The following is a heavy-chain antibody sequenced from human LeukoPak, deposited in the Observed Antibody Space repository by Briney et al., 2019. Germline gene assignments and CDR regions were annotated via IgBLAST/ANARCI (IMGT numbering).Heavy chain of an antibody. CDR1: GGSISSSNW. CDR3: ARGAYNWNEGNWFDP. J-gene: IGHJ5*02. D-gene: IGHD1-1*01. V-gene: IGHV4-4*02. Sequence: SETLSLTCAVSGGSISSSNWWSWVRQPPGKGLEWIGEIYHSGSTNYNPSLKSRVTISVDKSKNQFSLKLSFVTAADTAVYYCARGAYNWNEGNWFDPWGQGTLVTVSS. CDR2: IYHSGST.